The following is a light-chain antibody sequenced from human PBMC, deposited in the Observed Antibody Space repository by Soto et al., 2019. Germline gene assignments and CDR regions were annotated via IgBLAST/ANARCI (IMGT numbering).Light chain of an antibody. CDR1: QSISSY. J-gene: IGKJ1*01. V-gene: IGKV1-5*03. CDR3: QQYNSYPWT. CDR2: KAS. Sequence: DIQMIQSPSTMSASVGDRVTITCRASQSISSYLAWYQQKPGKAPKVLIYKASSLESGVPSRFSGRGSVTEFTLTISSLQPDDFATYYCQQYNSYPWTFGQGTKVEIK.